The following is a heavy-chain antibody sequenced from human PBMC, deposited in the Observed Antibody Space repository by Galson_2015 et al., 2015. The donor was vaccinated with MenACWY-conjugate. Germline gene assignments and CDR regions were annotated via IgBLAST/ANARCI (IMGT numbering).Heavy chain of an antibody. CDR1: GFTFNNYW. CDR2: INVDGSEE. V-gene: IGHV3-7*01. CDR3: ARGTLAVAGTDY. J-gene: IGHJ4*02. Sequence: SLRLSCAASGFTFNNYWMTWVRQAPGKGLEWVANINVDGSEENYMDSVRSRFTISRDNAKNSQFLQVNTLRAEDTAVYYCARGTLAVAGTDYWGQGTLVTVSS. D-gene: IGHD6-19*01.